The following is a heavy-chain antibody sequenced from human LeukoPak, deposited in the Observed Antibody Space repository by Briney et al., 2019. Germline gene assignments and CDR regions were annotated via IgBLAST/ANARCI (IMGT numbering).Heavy chain of an antibody. CDR1: GYNFADYG. Sequence: ASVTVSCKASGYNFADYGVSWVRQAPGQGLEWMGWISAYNDNTNYAKKFQGRFTMTKDTSTSTAYMELRSLRSDDTAVYYCARDFVAVVGTSIPGFDPWGQGTLVTVSS. CDR2: ISAYNDNT. D-gene: IGHD6-19*01. J-gene: IGHJ5*02. CDR3: ARDFVAVVGTSIPGFDP. V-gene: IGHV1-18*01.